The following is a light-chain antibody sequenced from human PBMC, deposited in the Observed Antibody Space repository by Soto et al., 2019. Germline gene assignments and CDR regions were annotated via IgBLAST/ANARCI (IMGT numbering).Light chain of an antibody. V-gene: IGKV3-11*01. CDR3: QQRSNWPLFT. CDR2: DAS. Sequence: EIVLTQSPATLSLSPGERATLSCRASQSVSSYLAWYQQKPGQAPRLLIYDASNRATGIPARFSGSGSGTDFTLTISSLEPEDFAVYSCQQRSNWPLFTVGPGTKVDIK. J-gene: IGKJ3*01. CDR1: QSVSSY.